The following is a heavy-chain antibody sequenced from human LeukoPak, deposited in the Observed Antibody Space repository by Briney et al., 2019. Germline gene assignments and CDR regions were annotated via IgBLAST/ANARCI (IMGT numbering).Heavy chain of an antibody. V-gene: IGHV4-61*01. J-gene: IGHJ4*02. CDR3: ARIEDYGGNSVNY. CDR1: GGSVNRGTFF. Sequence: SETLSLTCAVSGGSVNRGTFFWTWIRQPPGKGLEWIGYISNSGSTNYNPSLKSRVTISSDTSKTQFSLRLTSVTAADTAVYYCARIEDYGGNSVNYWGQGTLVTVSS. CDR2: ISNSGST. D-gene: IGHD4-23*01.